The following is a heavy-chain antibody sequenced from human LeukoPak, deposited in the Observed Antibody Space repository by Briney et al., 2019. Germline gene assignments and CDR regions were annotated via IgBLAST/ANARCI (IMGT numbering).Heavy chain of an antibody. Sequence: GGSLRLSWAASGFTFSSYWMSWVRQAPGKGLEGVANIKQDGSEKYYVDSVKGRFTISRDNAKNSLFLQMNSLRAEDTAVYYCARGPAAGNLLGYWGQGTLVTVSS. CDR2: IKQDGSEK. CDR3: ARGPAAGNLLGY. J-gene: IGHJ4*02. CDR1: GFTFSSYW. V-gene: IGHV3-7*01. D-gene: IGHD6-19*01.